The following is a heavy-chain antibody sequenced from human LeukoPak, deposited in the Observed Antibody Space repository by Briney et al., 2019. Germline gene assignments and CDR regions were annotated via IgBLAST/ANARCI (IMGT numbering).Heavy chain of an antibody. J-gene: IGHJ4*02. D-gene: IGHD6-19*01. V-gene: IGHV4-34*01. CDR2: INHSGST. CDR1: GGSFSGYY. CDR3: AREGSGARGVDY. Sequence: KPSETLSLTCAVYGGSFSGYYWSWIRQPPGKGLEWIGEINHSGSTNYNPSLKSRVTISVDTSKNQFPLKLSSVTAADTAVYYCAREGSGARGVDYWGQGTLVTVSS.